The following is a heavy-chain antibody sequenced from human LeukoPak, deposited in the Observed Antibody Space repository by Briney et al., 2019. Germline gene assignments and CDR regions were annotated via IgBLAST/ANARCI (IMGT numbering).Heavy chain of an antibody. V-gene: IGHV1-46*01. CDR2: INPSGGST. Sequence: ASVKVPCKASGYTFTSYYMHWVRQAPGQGLEWMGIINPSGGSTSYAQKFQGRVTMTRDTSTSTVYMELSSLRSEDTAVYYCAREFGSGSYYAETLFDYWGQGTLVTVSS. D-gene: IGHD1-26*01. J-gene: IGHJ4*02. CDR3: AREFGSGSYYAETLFDY. CDR1: GYTFTSYY.